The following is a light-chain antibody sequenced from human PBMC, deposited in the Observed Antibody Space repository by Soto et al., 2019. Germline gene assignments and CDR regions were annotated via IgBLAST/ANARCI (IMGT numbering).Light chain of an antibody. J-gene: IGKJ5*01. CDR1: QSVSSY. Sequence: EIVLTQSPATLSLSPGERATLSCRASQSVSSYLAWFQQKPGQAPRLLIYDASNRATGIPARFSGSGSGTDFTLPISSLEPEDFAVYYCQQRNNGVTFGQGTRLEIK. V-gene: IGKV3-11*01. CDR2: DAS. CDR3: QQRNNGVT.